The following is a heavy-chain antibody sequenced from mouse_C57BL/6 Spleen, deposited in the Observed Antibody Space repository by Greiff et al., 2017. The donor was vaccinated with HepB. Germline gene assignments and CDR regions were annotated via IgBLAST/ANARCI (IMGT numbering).Heavy chain of an antibody. Sequence: QVQLKESGAELVRPGTSVKVSCKASGYAFTNYLIEWVKQRPGQGLEWIGVINPGSGGTNYNEKFKGKATLTADKSSSTAYMQLSSLTSEDSAVYFCARGHYYVPLYFDYWGQGTTLTVSS. CDR3: ARGHYYVPLYFDY. CDR1: GYAFTNYL. D-gene: IGHD1-2*01. V-gene: IGHV1-54*01. J-gene: IGHJ2*01. CDR2: INPGSGGT.